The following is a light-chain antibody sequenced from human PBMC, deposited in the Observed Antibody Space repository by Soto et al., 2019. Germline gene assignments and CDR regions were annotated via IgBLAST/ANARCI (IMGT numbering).Light chain of an antibody. Sequence: DIQLTQSPSSLSASVGDRVTISCRASQTISTSLHWSQHKPGRAPRILISDVSTLQSGVPGRFRGSGSDTEFNLTITYLQPEDFATYYCQQGYSIHALTFGGGTKV. CDR3: QQGYSIHALT. CDR1: QTISTS. J-gene: IGKJ4*01. V-gene: IGKV1-39*01. CDR2: DVS.